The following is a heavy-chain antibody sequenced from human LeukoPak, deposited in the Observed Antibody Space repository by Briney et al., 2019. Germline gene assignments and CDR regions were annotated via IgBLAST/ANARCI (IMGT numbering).Heavy chain of an antibody. CDR2: IYYSGST. CDR3: ARDRGYYDSSGYYHAEYFQH. J-gene: IGHJ1*01. V-gene: IGHV4-59*01. CDR1: GCSISSYY. Sequence: SETLSLTCTVSGCSISSYYWSWIRQPPGKGLEWIGYIYYSGSTNYNPSLKSRVTISVDTSKNQFSLKLSSVTAADTAVYYCARDRGYYDSSGYYHAEYFQHWGQGTLVTVSS. D-gene: IGHD3-22*01.